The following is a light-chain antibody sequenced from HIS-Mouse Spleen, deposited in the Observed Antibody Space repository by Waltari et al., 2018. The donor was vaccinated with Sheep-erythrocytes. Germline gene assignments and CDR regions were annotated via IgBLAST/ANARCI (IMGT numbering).Light chain of an antibody. CDR2: GVS. CDR3: QQYNNWPWT. Sequence: EIVMTQSPATLSVSPGERATLSCRASQSVSSNLAWYQQKPGQAPRLLMYGVSTRATGIPARFSGSGSGTEFTLTISSMQSEDFAVYYWQQYNNWPWTFGQGTKVEIK. CDR1: QSVSSN. V-gene: IGKV3-15*01. J-gene: IGKJ1*01.